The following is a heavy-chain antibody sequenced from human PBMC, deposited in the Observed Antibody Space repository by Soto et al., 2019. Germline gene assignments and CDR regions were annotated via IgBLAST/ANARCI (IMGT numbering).Heavy chain of an antibody. V-gene: IGHV5-51*01. Sequence: GESLKLSCPASGYTFAQSWIVWVRQRPGKGLEWMGSIYPSDSDTRYSPSFQGQVSISADKSISTAYIQWTSLRASDTAMYYCATLGGEHNNNWFVGWFAPWGQGTLVTVSS. CDR3: ATLGGEHNNNWFVGWFAP. J-gene: IGHJ5*02. CDR2: IYPSDSDT. CDR1: GYTFAQSW. D-gene: IGHD3-10*01.